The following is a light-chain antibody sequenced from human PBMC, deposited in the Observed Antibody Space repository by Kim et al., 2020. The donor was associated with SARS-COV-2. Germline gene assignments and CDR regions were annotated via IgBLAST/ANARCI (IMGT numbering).Light chain of an antibody. V-gene: IGLV3-9*01. Sequence: SYELTQPLSVSVALGQTATITCGGNNIGSKHAHWYQQKPGQAPLLVIYRNTNRPSGIPERFSGSNSGNTATLTISRAQAGDEADYFCQVWDRNIWVFGGG. J-gene: IGLJ3*02. CDR1: NIGSKH. CDR2: RNT. CDR3: QVWDRNIWV.